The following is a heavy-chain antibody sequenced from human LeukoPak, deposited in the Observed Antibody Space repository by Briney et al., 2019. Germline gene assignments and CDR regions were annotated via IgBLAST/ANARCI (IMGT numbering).Heavy chain of an antibody. V-gene: IGHV3-48*03. CDR1: GFSFTSYE. CDR3: ARRMLRENYFDH. Sequence: GGSLRLSCAASGFSFTSYEMNWVRQAPGMGLEWVSYISSSGTTIHYADSVKGRFTISRDNAKNSLYLDMNSLRAEDTAIYYCARRMLRENYFDHWGQGTLVIVSS. J-gene: IGHJ4*02. D-gene: IGHD3-10*01. CDR2: ISSSGTTI.